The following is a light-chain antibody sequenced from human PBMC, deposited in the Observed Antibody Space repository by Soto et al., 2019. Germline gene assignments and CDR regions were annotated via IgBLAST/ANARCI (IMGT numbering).Light chain of an antibody. J-gene: IGKJ1*01. CDR2: GAS. CDR1: QSVSSSY. CDR3: QQYGSYRT. Sequence: EIVLTQSPGTLSLSPGERATLSCRASQSVSSSYLAWYQQKPGQAPRLLIYGASSRATGIPDRFSGSGSGTDFTLTIRRLEPEDFAVYYCQQYGSYRTFGQGTKVEIK. V-gene: IGKV3-20*01.